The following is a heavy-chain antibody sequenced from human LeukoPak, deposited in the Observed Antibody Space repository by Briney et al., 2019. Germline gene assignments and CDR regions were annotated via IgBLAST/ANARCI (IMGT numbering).Heavy chain of an antibody. CDR2: IYYSGST. Sequence: SETLTLTCTVSGGFISSYDWSCLRQPPGKGLGWIGYIYYSGSTNYNPSLKSRVTISVDTSKNQFSLKLSSVTAADTAVYYCARSHSVWTSFDYWGQGTLVSVSS. J-gene: IGHJ4*02. V-gene: IGHV4-59*01. D-gene: IGHD3/OR15-3a*01. CDR3: ARSHSVWTSFDY. CDR1: GGFISSYD.